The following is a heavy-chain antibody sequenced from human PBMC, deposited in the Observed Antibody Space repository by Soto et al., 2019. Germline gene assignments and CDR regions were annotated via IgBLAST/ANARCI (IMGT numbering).Heavy chain of an antibody. J-gene: IGHJ4*02. Sequence: QVQVVQSGAEVKKPESSVKVSCKPSGGTFNTYTVNWVRLAPGHGLEWMGRLIPILDMANYAQKFQDRVTITADRSTFPAYMEMNSLTSDDTAVYYCAITYCRDNSCPRDFDFWGPGTRVTVSS. D-gene: IGHD2-21*01. CDR1: GGTFNTYT. CDR3: AITYCRDNSCPRDFDF. V-gene: IGHV1-69*02. CDR2: LIPILDMA.